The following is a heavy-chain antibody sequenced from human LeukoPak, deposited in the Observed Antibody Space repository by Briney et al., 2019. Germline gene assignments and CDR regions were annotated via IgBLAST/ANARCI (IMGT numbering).Heavy chain of an antibody. CDR1: GFTFSSYG. J-gene: IGHJ4*02. Sequence: PGGSLRLSCAASGFTFSSYGMYWVRQAPGKGLEWVAVISYDGSNKYYADSVKSRFTISRDNSKNTLYLQMNSLRAEDTAVYYCAKDNLEGVIGGFGELGIDYWGQGTLVTVSS. CDR3: AKDNLEGVIGGFGELGIDY. D-gene: IGHD3-10*01. CDR2: ISYDGSNK. V-gene: IGHV3-30*18.